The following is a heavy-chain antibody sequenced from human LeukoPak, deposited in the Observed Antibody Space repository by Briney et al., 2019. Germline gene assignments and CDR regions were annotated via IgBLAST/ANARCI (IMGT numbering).Heavy chain of an antibody. CDR2: ISAYNGNT. CDR3: ASGPTIYSSSPGNNWFDP. CDR1: GYTFTSYG. V-gene: IGHV1-18*01. D-gene: IGHD6-6*01. J-gene: IGHJ5*02. Sequence: GASVKVSCKASGYTFTSYGISWVRQAPGQGLEWMGWISAYNGNTNYAQKFQGRVTITADESTSTAYMELSSLRSEDTAVYYCASGPTIYSSSPGNNWFDPWGQGTLVTVSS.